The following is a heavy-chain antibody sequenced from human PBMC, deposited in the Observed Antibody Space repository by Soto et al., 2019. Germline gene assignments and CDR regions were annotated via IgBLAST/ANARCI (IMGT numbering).Heavy chain of an antibody. Sequence: GGSRLSCAASGFTFSNAWMNWVRQAPGKGLEWVGRIKSKTDGGTTDYAAPVKGRFTISRDDSKNTLYLQMNSLKTEDTAVYYCTTAVAGFVAFDIWGQGTMVTVSS. CDR1: GFTFSNAW. V-gene: IGHV3-15*07. D-gene: IGHD6-19*01. CDR3: TTAVAGFVAFDI. J-gene: IGHJ3*02. CDR2: IKSKTDGGTT.